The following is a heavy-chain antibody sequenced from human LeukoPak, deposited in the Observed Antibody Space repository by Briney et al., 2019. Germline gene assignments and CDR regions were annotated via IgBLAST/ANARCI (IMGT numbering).Heavy chain of an antibody. D-gene: IGHD6-19*01. Sequence: PGRSLRLSCAASGFTFSSYAMSWVRQAPGKGLEWVSAISGSAGSTYYADSVKGRFTISRDNSKNTLYLQMNSLRAEDTAVYYCAKTLAVAATGWFDPWGQGTLVTVSS. V-gene: IGHV3-23*01. CDR1: GFTFSSYA. CDR2: ISGSAGST. CDR3: AKTLAVAATGWFDP. J-gene: IGHJ5*02.